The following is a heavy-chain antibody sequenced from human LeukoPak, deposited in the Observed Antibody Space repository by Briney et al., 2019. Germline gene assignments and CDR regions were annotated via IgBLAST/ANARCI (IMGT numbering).Heavy chain of an antibody. CDR3: ARMRVAGSNWFDP. V-gene: IGHV1-69*01. CDR1: GCTFSSYA. CDR2: IIPIFGTA. J-gene: IGHJ5*02. Sequence: SVKVSCRASGCTFSSYAISWVRQAPGQGLEWMGGIIPIFGTANYAQKFQGGVTITADESTSTAYMELSSLRSEDTAVYYCARMRVAGSNWFDPWGQGTLVTVSS. D-gene: IGHD6-19*01.